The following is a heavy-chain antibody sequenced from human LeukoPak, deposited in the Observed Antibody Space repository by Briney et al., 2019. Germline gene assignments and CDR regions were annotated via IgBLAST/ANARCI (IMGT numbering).Heavy chain of an antibody. D-gene: IGHD1-26*01. V-gene: IGHV4-30-2*01. Sequence: SQTLSLTCTVSGGSISSGGYYWSWIRQPPGKGLEWIGYIYHSGSTYYNPSLKSRVTISVDRSKNQFSLKLSSVTAADTAVYYCARSVVGATRGSDYWGQGTLVTVSS. CDR1: GGSISSGGYY. CDR2: IYHSGST. J-gene: IGHJ4*02. CDR3: ARSVVGATRGSDY.